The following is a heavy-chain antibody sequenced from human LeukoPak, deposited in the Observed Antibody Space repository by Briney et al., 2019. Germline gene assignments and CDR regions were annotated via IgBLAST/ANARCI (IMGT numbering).Heavy chain of an antibody. CDR1: GFTFSSYS. J-gene: IGHJ3*02. Sequence: GGSLRLSCAASGFTFSSYSMNWVRQAPGKGLGWVSSISSSSYIYYADSVKGRFTISRDNAKNSLYLQMNSLRAEDTAVYYCARDGSKGRRAFDIWGQGTMVTVSS. D-gene: IGHD3-10*01. CDR2: ISSSSYI. V-gene: IGHV3-21*01. CDR3: ARDGSKGRRAFDI.